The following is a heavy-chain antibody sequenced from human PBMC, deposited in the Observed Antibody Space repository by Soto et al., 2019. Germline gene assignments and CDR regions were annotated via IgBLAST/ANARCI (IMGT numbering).Heavy chain of an antibody. CDR2: ISGSGGST. CDR1: GFTFSSYA. Sequence: PGGSLRLSCAASGFTFSSYAMSWVRQAPGKGLEWVSAISGSGGSTYYADSVKGRFTISRDNSKNTLYLQMNSLRAEDTAVYYCAKGGKLELVTCYFDYWGQGTLVTVSS. J-gene: IGHJ4*02. V-gene: IGHV3-23*01. CDR3: AKGGKLELVTCYFDY. D-gene: IGHD1-7*01.